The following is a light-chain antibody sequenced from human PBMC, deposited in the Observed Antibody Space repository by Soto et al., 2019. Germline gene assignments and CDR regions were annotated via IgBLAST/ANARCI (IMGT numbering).Light chain of an antibody. CDR3: SSYTSSSTYV. J-gene: IGLJ1*01. CDR2: DVS. Sequence: QSVLTQPASVSGSSGESITISCTGTRSDVGGYNYVSWYQQHPGKAPKLMIYDVSNRPSGVSNRFSGSKSGNTASLTISGLQAEDEADYYCSSYTSSSTYVFGTGT. CDR1: RSDVGGYNY. V-gene: IGLV2-14*01.